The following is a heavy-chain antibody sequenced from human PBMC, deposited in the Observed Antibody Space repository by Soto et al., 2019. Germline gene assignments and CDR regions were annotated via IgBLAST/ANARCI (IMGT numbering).Heavy chain of an antibody. Sequence: PSETLSLTCTVSGGSISSGGYYWSWIRQHPGKGLEWIGYIYYSGSTYYNPSLKSRVTISVDTSKNQFSLKLSSVTAADTAVYYCARVVPAAISAYYYYGMDVWGQGTKVTVSS. V-gene: IGHV4-31*03. CDR3: ARVVPAAISAYYYYGMDV. CDR1: GGSISSGGYY. CDR2: IYYSGST. D-gene: IGHD2-2*01. J-gene: IGHJ6*02.